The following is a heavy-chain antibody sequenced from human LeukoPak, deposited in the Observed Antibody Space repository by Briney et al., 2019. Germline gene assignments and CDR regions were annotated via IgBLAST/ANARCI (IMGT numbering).Heavy chain of an antibody. D-gene: IGHD3-10*01. CDR2: INRDGTST. CDR3: AKDFSGAIDS. J-gene: IGHJ4*02. Sequence: GGSLRLSCAASGFTFSSNLMHWVRQGPGKGLVWVSHINRDGTSTRYADSVKGRFTISRDNAKNTLYLQMNSLRAEDTAVYFCAKDFSGAIDSWGQGTQVTVSS. V-gene: IGHV3-74*01. CDR1: GFTFSSNL.